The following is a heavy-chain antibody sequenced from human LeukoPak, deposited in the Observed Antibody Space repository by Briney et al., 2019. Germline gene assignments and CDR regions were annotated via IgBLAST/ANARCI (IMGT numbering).Heavy chain of an antibody. J-gene: IGHJ4*02. CDR1: GFSIRNNY. CDR3: ASDVTTLTKTAFDS. CDR2: IFGGGST. D-gene: IGHD4-17*01. V-gene: IGHV3-66*01. Sequence: GGSLRLSCAASGFSIRNNYMTWVRQAPGKGLEWVSIIFGGGSTYYADSVKGRFTISRDNSKNTLYLQMNSLRGDDTAVYYCASDVTTLTKTAFDSWGQGTLVTVSS.